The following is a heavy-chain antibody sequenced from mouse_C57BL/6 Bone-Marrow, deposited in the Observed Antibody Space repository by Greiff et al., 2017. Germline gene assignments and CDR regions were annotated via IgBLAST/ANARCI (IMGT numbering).Heavy chain of an antibody. CDR3: AREGYMNYRLFDY. D-gene: IGHD2-5*01. CDR2: IDPSDSGN. Sequence: QVQLKQPGAELVRPGSSVKLSCKASGYTFTSYWMHWVKQRPIQGLEWIGNIDPSDSGNHYNQKFKDKATLTVNKSSSATYMQPSSLTSEDSAFYYCAREGYMNYRLFDYWGQSGTRSVSS. J-gene: IGHJ2*01. V-gene: IGHV1-52*01. CDR1: GYTFTSYW.